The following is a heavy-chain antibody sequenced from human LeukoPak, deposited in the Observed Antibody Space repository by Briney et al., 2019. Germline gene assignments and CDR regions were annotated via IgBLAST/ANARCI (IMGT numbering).Heavy chain of an antibody. V-gene: IGHV3-48*01. D-gene: IGHD5-24*01. CDR3: TRRRGDGYVAD. Sequence: GGSLRLSCAASVFTFNTYNMNWVRQAPGEGLEWVSFISSSGSTVHYADSLRGRFTISRDNARNSLYLQMNSLRAEDTAVYYCTRRRGDGYVADWGQGILVTVSS. CDR1: VFTFNTYN. J-gene: IGHJ4*02. CDR2: ISSSGSTV.